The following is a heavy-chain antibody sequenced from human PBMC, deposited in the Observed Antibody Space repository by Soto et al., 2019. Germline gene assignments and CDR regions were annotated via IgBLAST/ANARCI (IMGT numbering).Heavy chain of an antibody. V-gene: IGHV1-24*01. CDR3: ARTYCGGDCYFDFDY. Sequence: GASVKVSCKVSGYTLTELSMHWVRQAPGKGLEWMGGFDPEDGETIYAQKFQGRVTITRDTSASTAYMELSSLRSEDTAVYYCARTYCGGDCYFDFDYWGQGTLVTVSS. J-gene: IGHJ4*02. CDR2: FDPEDGET. D-gene: IGHD2-21*02. CDR1: GYTLTELS.